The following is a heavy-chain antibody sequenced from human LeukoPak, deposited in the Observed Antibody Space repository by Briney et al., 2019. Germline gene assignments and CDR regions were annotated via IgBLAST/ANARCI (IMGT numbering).Heavy chain of an antibody. CDR2: INHSGST. Sequence: PGGSLRLSCAASGFTFSSYSMNWVRQAPGKGLEWIGEINHSGSTNYNPSLKSRVTISVDTSKNQFSLKLSSVTAADTAVYYCASFHSSSSPGYWGQGTLVTVSS. V-gene: IGHV4-34*01. CDR3: ASFHSSSSPGY. CDR1: GFTFSSYS. J-gene: IGHJ4*02. D-gene: IGHD6-6*01.